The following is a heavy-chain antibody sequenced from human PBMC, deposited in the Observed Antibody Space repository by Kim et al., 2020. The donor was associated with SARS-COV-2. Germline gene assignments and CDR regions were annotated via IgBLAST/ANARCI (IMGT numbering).Heavy chain of an antibody. Sequence: GGSLRLSCAASGFTFSDYYMSWIRQAPGKGLEWVSYISSSSSYTNYADSVKGRFTISRDNAKNSLYLQMNSLRAEDTAVYYCATEGGYSSSWYGSGGMDVWGQGTTVTVSS. CDR1: GFTFSDYY. J-gene: IGHJ6*02. D-gene: IGHD6-13*01. CDR3: ATEGGYSSSWYGSGGMDV. CDR2: ISSSSSYT. V-gene: IGHV3-11*06.